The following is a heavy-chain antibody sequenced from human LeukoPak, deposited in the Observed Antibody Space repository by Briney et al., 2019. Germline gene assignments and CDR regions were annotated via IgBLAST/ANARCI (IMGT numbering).Heavy chain of an antibody. V-gene: IGHV3-7*03. D-gene: IGHD5-18*01. Sequence: GGSLRLSCVASGFTFRSYWMSWVRQAPGKGLEWVANMKQDGSEKYYVDSVKGRFTISRDNAKNSLYLQMNSLRAEDTAVYYCARDTAGVDHWGQGTLVTVSS. CDR2: MKQDGSEK. CDR3: ARDTAGVDH. J-gene: IGHJ4*02. CDR1: GFTFRSYW.